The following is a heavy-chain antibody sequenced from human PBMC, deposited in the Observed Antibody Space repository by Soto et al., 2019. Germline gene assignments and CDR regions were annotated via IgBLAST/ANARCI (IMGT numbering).Heavy chain of an antibody. J-gene: IGHJ4*02. CDR1: GFSLTTSAVA. CDR2: IYGSDDK. V-gene: IGHV2-5*01. CDR3: ARRSDPYYFDS. Sequence: QITLKESGPPLVKPTQPLTLTCTFSGFSLTTSAVAVGWIRQPPGKAMEWLAIIYGSDDKFYSPSLKSRLTITKDTSANQVVLTMTNMVPVDTATYYWARRSDPYYFDSWGQGTLVTVSS.